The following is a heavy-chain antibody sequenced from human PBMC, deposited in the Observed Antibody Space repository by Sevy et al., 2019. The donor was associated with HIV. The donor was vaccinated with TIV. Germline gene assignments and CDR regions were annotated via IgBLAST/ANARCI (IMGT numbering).Heavy chain of an antibody. CDR3: AREKTILEGRYGMDV. Sequence: GGSLRLSCATSGFTFSTYNMNWVRQAPGKGLEWVSSISSGSGFIFYADSVKGRFTISRDNAKNSLDLQMNSLRAEDAAGYYCAREKTILEGRYGMDVWGQGTTVTVSS. V-gene: IGHV3-21*01. D-gene: IGHD3-3*01. J-gene: IGHJ6*02. CDR1: GFTFSTYN. CDR2: ISSGSGFI.